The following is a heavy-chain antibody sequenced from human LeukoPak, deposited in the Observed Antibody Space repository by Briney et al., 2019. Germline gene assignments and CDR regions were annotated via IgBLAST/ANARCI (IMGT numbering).Heavy chain of an antibody. CDR2: ISSTSSTI. Sequence: GGSLRLSCAASGFTFSIYGMNWVRQAPGKGLEWVSYISSTSSTIYYADSVKGRFTISRDNAKNSLYLQMNSLRAKDTAVYYCAREGWIRYFVWFRSAKSGWFDPWGQGTLVTVSS. J-gene: IGHJ5*02. D-gene: IGHD3-9*01. V-gene: IGHV3-48*04. CDR1: GFTFSIYG. CDR3: AREGWIRYFVWFRSAKSGWFDP.